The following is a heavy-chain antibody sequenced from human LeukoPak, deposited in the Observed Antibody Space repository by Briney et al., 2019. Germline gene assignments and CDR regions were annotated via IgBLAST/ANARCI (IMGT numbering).Heavy chain of an antibody. J-gene: IGHJ3*02. V-gene: IGHV1-69*13. CDR1: GGTFNSYA. Sequence: EASVKVSCKASGGTFNSYAISGVRQAPGQGGEGMGGIIPILGKAKYAQKFQGRGKNTAEEATSTAYMVLSSLTSEDTAVYYCASPYYYDSSGYYSAFYIWGQGTIVTVSS. CDR2: IIPILGKA. CDR3: ASPYYYDSSGYYSAFYI. D-gene: IGHD3-22*01.